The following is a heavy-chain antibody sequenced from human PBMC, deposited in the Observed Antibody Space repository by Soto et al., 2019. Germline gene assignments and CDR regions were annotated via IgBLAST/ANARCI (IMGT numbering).Heavy chain of an antibody. V-gene: IGHV3-48*04. CDR2: ISRSSSTI. Sequence: WGSLRLSCAASGFAFITYSMNWFRQSPVKWLGWVSYISRSSSTIYYADSVKGRFTISRDNAKNSLYLQMDSLRAEDTAVYYCARDRGYDAHDYYYNAMDVWGQGTTVTVSS. D-gene: IGHD3-10*01. CDR3: ARDRGYDAHDYYYNAMDV. CDR1: GFAFITYS. J-gene: IGHJ6*02.